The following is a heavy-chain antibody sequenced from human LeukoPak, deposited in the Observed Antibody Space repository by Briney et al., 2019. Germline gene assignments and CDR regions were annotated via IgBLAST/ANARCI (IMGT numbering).Heavy chain of an antibody. J-gene: IGHJ4*02. V-gene: IGHV3-21*01. CDR3: ARRYCSSTSCYYFDS. CDR1: GFTFSTYT. Sequence: GSLRLSCAASGFTFSTYTMNWVRQAPGKGLEWISSINCGSTSIFYADSVKGRFTISRDNAKNSLYLQMNSLRVEDTAVYYCARRYCSSTSCYYFDSWGQGTLVTVSS. D-gene: IGHD2-2*01. CDR2: INCGSTSI.